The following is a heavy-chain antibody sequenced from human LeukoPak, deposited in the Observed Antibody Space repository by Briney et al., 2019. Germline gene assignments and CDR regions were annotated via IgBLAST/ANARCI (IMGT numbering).Heavy chain of an antibody. Sequence: SETLSLTCAVYGGSFSGYYWSWIRQPPGKGLEWIGYIYYSGSTNYNPSLKSRVTISVDTSKNQFSLKLSSVTAADTAVYYCARVVYSYGYYYYMDVWGKGTTVTVSS. CDR1: GGSFSGYY. CDR3: ARVVYSYGYYYYMDV. J-gene: IGHJ6*03. CDR2: IYYSGST. D-gene: IGHD5-18*01. V-gene: IGHV4-59*01.